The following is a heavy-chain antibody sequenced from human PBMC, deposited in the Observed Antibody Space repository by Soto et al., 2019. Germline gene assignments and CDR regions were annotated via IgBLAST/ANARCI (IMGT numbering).Heavy chain of an antibody. CDR1: GGSISSSSYY. CDR2: IYYSGIT. V-gene: IGHV4-39*01. D-gene: IGHD3-3*01. Sequence: SETLSLTWTVSGGSISSSSYYWVWIRQPPGKGLEWIGSIYYSGITYYNPSLKSRVTISVDTSKNQFSLKLSSVTAADTAVYYCARRNRKDFWSGYPYYYGMDVWGQGTTVTVSS. J-gene: IGHJ6*02. CDR3: ARRNRKDFWSGYPYYYGMDV.